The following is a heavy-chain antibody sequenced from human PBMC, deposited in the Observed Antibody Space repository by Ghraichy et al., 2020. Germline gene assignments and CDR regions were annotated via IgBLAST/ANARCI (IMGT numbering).Heavy chain of an antibody. D-gene: IGHD4-17*01. J-gene: IGHJ6*02. Sequence: GGSLRLSCAASGFTFSDSWMTWVRQAPGMGLEWVATIRSDGGEMYYVDSVTGRFAISRDNAQKSLFLQITSLRVGDTAVYYCARDRGKKTVTTSLGYFYGMDVWGQGTSVNVSS. CDR1: GFTFSDSW. CDR2: IRSDGGEM. V-gene: IGHV3-7*01. CDR3: ARDRGKKTVTTSLGYFYGMDV.